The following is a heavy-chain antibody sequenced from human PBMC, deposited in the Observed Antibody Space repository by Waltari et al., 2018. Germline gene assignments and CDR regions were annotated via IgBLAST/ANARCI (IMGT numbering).Heavy chain of an antibody. Sequence: QVQLVESGGGVVQPGRSLSLSCAASGFTFSNYGMPGVRQAPGKGLEWVAVIWYDGSNKYYADSVKGRFTISRDNSKNTLYLQMNSLRAEDTAVYYCARVRDYGMDVWGQGTTVTVSS. D-gene: IGHD3-10*01. V-gene: IGHV3-33*01. CDR1: GFTFSNYG. CDR2: IWYDGSNK. CDR3: ARVRDYGMDV. J-gene: IGHJ6*02.